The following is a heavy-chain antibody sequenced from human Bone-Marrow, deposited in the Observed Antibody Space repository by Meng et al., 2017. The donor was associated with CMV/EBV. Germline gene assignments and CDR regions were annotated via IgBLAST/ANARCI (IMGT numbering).Heavy chain of an antibody. CDR3: ARQVVVVPAASETNYYYYYGMDV. J-gene: IGHJ6*02. V-gene: IGHV4-61*01. D-gene: IGHD2-2*01. Sequence: SETLSLTCTVSGGFVSSGSYYWSWIRQPPGKGLEWIGYIYYSGSTNYNPSLKSRVTISVDTSKNQFSLKLSSVTAADTAVYYCARQVVVVPAASETNYYYYYGMDVWGQGTTVTVSS. CDR1: GGFVSSGSYY. CDR2: IYYSGST.